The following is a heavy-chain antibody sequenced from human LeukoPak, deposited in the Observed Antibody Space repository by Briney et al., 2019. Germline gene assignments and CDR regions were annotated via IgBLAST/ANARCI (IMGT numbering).Heavy chain of an antibody. J-gene: IGHJ4*02. V-gene: IGHV4-59*01. Sequence: SETLSLTCAVYGGSFSGYYWSWIRQPPGKGLEWIGYIYYSGSTNYNPSLKSRVTISVDTSKNHFSLKLSSVTAADTAVYYCASGDYDILTGYYPTYWGQGTLVTVSS. D-gene: IGHD3-9*01. CDR2: IYYSGST. CDR3: ASGDYDILTGYYPTY. CDR1: GGSFSGYY.